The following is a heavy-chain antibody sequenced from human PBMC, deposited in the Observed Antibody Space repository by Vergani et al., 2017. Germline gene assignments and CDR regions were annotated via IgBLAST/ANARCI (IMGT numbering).Heavy chain of an antibody. CDR3: ASPPVNMIVAEPSRGGFFKH. J-gene: IGHJ1*01. V-gene: IGHV1-69*06. CDR2: IIPIFGTA. Sequence: QVQLVQSGAEVKKPGSSVKVSCKASGGTFSSYAISWVRQAPGQGLEWMGGIIPIFGTANYAQRFQGRVTITADRSTSTAYMELSSLSSDDTAVYYCASPPVNMIVAEPSRGGFFKHWGQGTLVTVSS. CDR1: GGTFSSYA. D-gene: IGHD3-22*01.